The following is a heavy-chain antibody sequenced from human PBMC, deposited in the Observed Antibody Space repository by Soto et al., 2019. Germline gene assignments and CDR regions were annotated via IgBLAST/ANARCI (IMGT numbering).Heavy chain of an antibody. CDR3: ARGGRVRGSTIVVVPAARGQYYGMDV. J-gene: IGHJ6*02. V-gene: IGHV4-34*01. Sequence: PSETLSLTCAVYGGSFSGYYWSWIRQPPGKGLGWIGEINHSGSTNYNPSLKSRVTISVDTSKNQFSLKLSSVTAADTAVYYCARGGRVRGSTIVVVPAARGQYYGMDVWGQGTTVTVSS. D-gene: IGHD2-2*01. CDR2: INHSGST. CDR1: GGSFSGYY.